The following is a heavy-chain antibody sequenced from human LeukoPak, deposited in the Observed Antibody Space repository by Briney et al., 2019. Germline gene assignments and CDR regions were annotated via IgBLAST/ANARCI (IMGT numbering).Heavy chain of an antibody. CDR3: ARVAGYSGRPKGYFDY. CDR1: GGSISSGGYY. V-gene: IGHV4-31*03. Sequence: SETLSLTCTVSGGSISSGGYYWSWIRQHPGKGLEWIGYIYYSGSTYYNPSPKSRVTISVDTSKNQFSLKLRSVTAADTAVYYCARVAGYSGRPKGYFDYWGQGTLVTVSS. J-gene: IGHJ4*02. CDR2: IYYSGST. D-gene: IGHD5-12*01.